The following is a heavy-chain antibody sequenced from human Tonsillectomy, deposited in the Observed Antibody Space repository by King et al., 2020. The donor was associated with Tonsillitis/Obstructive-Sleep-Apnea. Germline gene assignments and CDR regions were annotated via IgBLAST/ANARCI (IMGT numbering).Heavy chain of an antibody. CDR2: ISAYNGNT. CDR3: ARTAYNWNDSDF. Sequence: QLVQSGAEVKKPGASVKVSCKASGYTFTTFGISWVRQAPGQGLEWMGWISAYNGNTFYAQKLQGRVTLTTDTSTSTAYMELRSLRSDDTAVYYCARTAYNWNDSDFWGQGTLVTVSS. V-gene: IGHV1-18*01. CDR1: GYTFTTFG. J-gene: IGHJ4*02. D-gene: IGHD1-1*01.